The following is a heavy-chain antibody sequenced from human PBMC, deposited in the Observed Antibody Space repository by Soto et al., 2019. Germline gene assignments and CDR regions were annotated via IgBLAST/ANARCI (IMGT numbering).Heavy chain of an antibody. D-gene: IGHD2-15*01. V-gene: IGHV3-33*01. CDR3: ARERYCSGGSCYVYDAFDI. CDR1: GFTFSSYG. Sequence: QVQLVESGGGVVQPGRSLRLSCAASGFTFSSYGMHWVRQAPGKGLEWVAVIRYDGSNKYYADSVKGRFTISRDNSKNTLYLQMNSLRAEDTAVYYCARERYCSGGSCYVYDAFDIWGQGTMFTVSS. J-gene: IGHJ3*02. CDR2: IRYDGSNK.